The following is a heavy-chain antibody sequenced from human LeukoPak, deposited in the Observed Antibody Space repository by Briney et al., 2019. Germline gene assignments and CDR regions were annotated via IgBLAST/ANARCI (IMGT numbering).Heavy chain of an antibody. CDR2: IIPIFGTA. CDR3: SGDGPKYYDSSGYPSLRNYYYYMDV. V-gene: IGHV1-69*13. CDR1: GGTFSSYA. Sequence: SVKVSCKASGGTFSSYAISWVRQAPGQGLEWMGGIIPIFGTANYAQKFQGRVTITADESTSTAYMELSSLRSEDTAVYYCSGDGPKYYDSSGYPSLRNYYYYMDVWGKGTTVTVSS. D-gene: IGHD3-22*01. J-gene: IGHJ6*03.